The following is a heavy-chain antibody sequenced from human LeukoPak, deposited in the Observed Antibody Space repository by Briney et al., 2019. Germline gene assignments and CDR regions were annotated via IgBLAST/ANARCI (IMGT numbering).Heavy chain of an antibody. D-gene: IGHD3-22*01. CDR2: INPNSGGT. V-gene: IGHV1-2*02. J-gene: IGHJ4*02. Sequence: ASVKVSCKDSGYTFTGYYMHWVRQAPGQGLEWMGWINPNSGGTNYAQKFQGRVTMTRDTSISTAYMELSRLRSDDTAVYYCAREYYDSSGYYGVYDYWGQGTLVTVSS. CDR3: AREYYDSSGYYGVYDY. CDR1: GYTFTGYY.